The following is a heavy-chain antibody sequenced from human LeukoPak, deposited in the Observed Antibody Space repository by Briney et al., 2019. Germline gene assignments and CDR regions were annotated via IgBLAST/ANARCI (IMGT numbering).Heavy chain of an antibody. CDR3: ARESPWGDDILTGYYTAYFDY. CDR2: IYYSGST. Sequence: PSETLSHTCTVSGGSISSSSYYWGWIRQPPGKGLEWIGNIYYSGSTYYNPSLKSRVTISVDTSKNQFSLKLSSVTAADTAVYYCARESPWGDDILTGYYTAYFDYWGQGTLVTVSS. CDR1: GGSISSSSYY. V-gene: IGHV4-39*07. J-gene: IGHJ4*02. D-gene: IGHD3-9*01.